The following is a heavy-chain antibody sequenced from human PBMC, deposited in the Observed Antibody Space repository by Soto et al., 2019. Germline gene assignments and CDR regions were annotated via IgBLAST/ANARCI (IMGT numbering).Heavy chain of an antibody. Sequence: SGFTFTGHAMTWVRQAPGKGLEWVSVISGSDVTTYYADSVKGRFTISRDNAKNSLYLQMNNLRDDDTAVYHCARGGAARPDYWGQGTLVTVSS. CDR2: ISGSDVTT. V-gene: IGHV3-23*01. D-gene: IGHD1-26*01. J-gene: IGHJ4*02. CDR3: ARGGAARPDY. CDR1: GFTFTGHA.